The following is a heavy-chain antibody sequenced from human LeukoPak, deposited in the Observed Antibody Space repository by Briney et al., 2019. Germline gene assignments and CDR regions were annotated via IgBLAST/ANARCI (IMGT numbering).Heavy chain of an antibody. V-gene: IGHV4-59*08. CDR2: IYYSGST. J-gene: IGHJ4*02. Sequence: SETLSLTCTVSGGSISSYYWSWIRQPPGKGLEWIGYIYYSGSTNYNPSLKSRVTISVDTPKNQFSLKLSSVTAADTAVYYCASSSSGWYISIDYWGQGTLVTVSS. CDR1: GGSISSYY. CDR3: ASSSSGWYISIDY. D-gene: IGHD6-19*01.